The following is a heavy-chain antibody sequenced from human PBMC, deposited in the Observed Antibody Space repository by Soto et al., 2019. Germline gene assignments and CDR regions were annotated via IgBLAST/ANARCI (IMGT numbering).Heavy chain of an antibody. D-gene: IGHD3-22*01. CDR1: GGSISSSSYY. CDR3: ARQGYYDSSGYYYYYGMDV. CDR2: IYYSGST. Sequence: QLQLQESGPGLVKPSETLSLTCTVSGGSISSSSYYWGWIRQPPGKGLEWIGSIYYSGSTYYNPSLKSRVTISVDTSKNQFSLKLSSVTAADTAVYYCARQGYYDSSGYYYYYGMDVWGQGTTVTVSS. J-gene: IGHJ6*02. V-gene: IGHV4-39*01.